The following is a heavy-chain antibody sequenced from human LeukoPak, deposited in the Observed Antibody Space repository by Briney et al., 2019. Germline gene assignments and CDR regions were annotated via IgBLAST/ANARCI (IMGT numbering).Heavy chain of an antibody. J-gene: IGHJ3*02. D-gene: IGHD1-20*01. CDR3: AREITGTTLDI. CDR2: IYYSGST. V-gene: IGHV4-59*01. Sequence: SETLSLTCTGSGGSISSYYWSWIRQPPGKGLEWIGYIYYSGSTNYNPSLKSRVTISVATSKNQFSLKLSSVTAADTAVYYCAREITGTTLDIWGQGTMVTVSS. CDR1: GGSISSYY.